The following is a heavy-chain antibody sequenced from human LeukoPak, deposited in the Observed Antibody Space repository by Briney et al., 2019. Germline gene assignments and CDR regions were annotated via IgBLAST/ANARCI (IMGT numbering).Heavy chain of an antibody. Sequence: KPGGSLRLSCAASGFTFSDYYMSWLRQAPGKGLEWVSYITDSGSDKYYADSVKGRFTISRDNAKNSLYLQMNSLRAEDTAVYYCARDVGSSWGNYWGQGTLVTVSS. CDR3: ARDVGSSWGNY. V-gene: IGHV3-11*04. D-gene: IGHD6-13*01. J-gene: IGHJ4*02. CDR2: ITDSGSDK. CDR1: GFTFSDYY.